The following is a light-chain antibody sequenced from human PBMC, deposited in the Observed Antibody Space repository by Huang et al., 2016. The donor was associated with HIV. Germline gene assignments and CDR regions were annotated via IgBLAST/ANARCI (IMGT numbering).Light chain of an antibody. CDR3: QQYNNWPSMYT. V-gene: IGKV3-15*01. Sequence: EMVMTQSPATLSVSPGERSTLSCRASQSVGDNLAWFQQRPGQAPRLLIYGASTRSTDIPGRFSGAGSGTEFTLTIDSLRSEDFAVYYCQQYNNWPSMYTFGQGTKLEMK. J-gene: IGKJ2*01. CDR1: QSVGDN. CDR2: GAS.